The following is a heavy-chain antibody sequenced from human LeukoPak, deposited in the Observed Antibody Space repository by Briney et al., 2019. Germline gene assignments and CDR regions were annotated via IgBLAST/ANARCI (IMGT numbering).Heavy chain of an antibody. Sequence: GGSLRLSCAASGFTFSSYWMHWVRQAPGKGLVWVSRINSDGSSTSYADSVKGRFTISRDNAKNTLYLQMNSLRAEDTAVYYCARAGYVLRFLEWLLYGDYFDHWGQGTLVTVSS. CDR2: INSDGSST. V-gene: IGHV3-74*01. D-gene: IGHD3-3*01. CDR3: ARAGYVLRFLEWLLYGDYFDH. CDR1: GFTFSSYW. J-gene: IGHJ4*02.